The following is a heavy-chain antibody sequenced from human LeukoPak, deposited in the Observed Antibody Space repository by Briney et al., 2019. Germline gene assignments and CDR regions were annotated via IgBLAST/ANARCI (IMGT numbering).Heavy chain of an antibody. CDR1: GYTFTSYG. V-gene: IGHV1-18*01. CDR2: INTHNGDT. Sequence: ASVKVSCKASGYTFTSYGISWVRQAPGQGLEWMGWINTHNGDTNYAQKPQGRVTMTTDTSTSTAYMELRSLRSDDTAVYYCARDEVVVASYGMDVWGQGTTVTVSS. J-gene: IGHJ6*02. CDR3: ARDEVVVASYGMDV. D-gene: IGHD2-15*01.